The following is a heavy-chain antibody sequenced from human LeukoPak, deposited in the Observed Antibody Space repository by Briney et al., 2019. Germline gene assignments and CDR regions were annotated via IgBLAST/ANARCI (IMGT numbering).Heavy chain of an antibody. CDR3: ARSGRIVADTGEFDY. D-gene: IGHD2-15*01. Sequence: SETLSLTCTVSGGSISSSSYYWGWIRQPPGKGLEYIGIIYYTGGTYYNPSLNSRVTMSVDTSKNQFSLNLSSVTAADTALYYCARSGRIVADTGEFDYWGEGTLVTVSS. CDR2: IYYTGGT. V-gene: IGHV4-39*01. J-gene: IGHJ4*02. CDR1: GGSISSSSYY.